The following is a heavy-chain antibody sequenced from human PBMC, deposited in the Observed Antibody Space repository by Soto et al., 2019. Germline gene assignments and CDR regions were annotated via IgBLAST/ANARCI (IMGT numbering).Heavy chain of an antibody. Sequence: EVQLVESGGGLVKPGGSLRLSCAASGFTFSSYSMNWVRQAPGKGLEWVSSISSSSSYIYYADSVKGRFTISRDNAKNSLYLQMNSLRAEDTAVYYCARDEGEMATTLFDYWGQGTLVTVSS. CDR2: ISSSSSYI. J-gene: IGHJ4*02. CDR1: GFTFSSYS. V-gene: IGHV3-21*01. D-gene: IGHD3-16*01. CDR3: ARDEGEMATTLFDY.